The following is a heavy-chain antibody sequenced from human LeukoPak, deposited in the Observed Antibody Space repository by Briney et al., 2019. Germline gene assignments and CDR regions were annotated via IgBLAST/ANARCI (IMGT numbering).Heavy chain of an antibody. CDR2: ISNSADRT. V-gene: IGHV3-23*01. J-gene: IGHJ4*02. CDR3: AKGTSTMANRPADN. D-gene: IGHD5/OR15-5a*01. Sequence: GGSLRLSYAASGFTFSSFGMSWVRQVPGKGLEWVSGISNSADRTYYADHVRGRFTISRDNSKNTVVLQMNSLTVEDSAVYYCAKGTSTMANRPADNWGQGTLVTVSS. CDR1: GFTFSSFG.